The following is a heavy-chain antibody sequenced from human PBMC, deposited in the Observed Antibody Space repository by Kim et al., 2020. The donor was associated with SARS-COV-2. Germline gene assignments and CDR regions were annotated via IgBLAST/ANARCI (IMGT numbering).Heavy chain of an antibody. V-gene: IGHV4-34*01. CDR3: ARRLSNTSGWGSHYCDL. CDR1: GGSFSGYY. J-gene: IGHJ4*02. Sequence: SETLSLTCAVYGGSFSGYYCSWIRQPPGKGLEWIGEINHSGRTNYNPYLKSRVTISVDTSKNQFSLKLTSVTAADTAVNYCARRLSNTSGWGSHYCDLWGQGILVTVTS. CDR2: INHSGRT. D-gene: IGHD3-10*01.